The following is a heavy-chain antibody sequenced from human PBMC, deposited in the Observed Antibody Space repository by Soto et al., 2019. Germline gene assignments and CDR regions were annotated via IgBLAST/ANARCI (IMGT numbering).Heavy chain of an antibody. D-gene: IGHD4-4*01. V-gene: IGHV1-18*01. CDR2: ISPYNGNT. J-gene: IGHJ6*03. CDR1: GYTFSSYA. CDR3: ARGTTVTTTPTYYYMDV. Sequence: QVPLEQSGAEVKEPGASVKVSCKASGYTFSSYAISWVRQAPGQGLQWMGWISPYNGNTDYAQNFQGRVTMTTDTSTTTAYMELRSLRSDDTAFYYCARGTTVTTTPTYYYMDVWGKGTTVTVSS.